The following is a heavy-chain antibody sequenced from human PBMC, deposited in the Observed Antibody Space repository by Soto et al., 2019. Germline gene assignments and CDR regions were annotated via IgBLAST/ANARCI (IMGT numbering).Heavy chain of an antibody. V-gene: IGHV3-48*03. CDR2: ISSSGITI. CDR1: GFTFSSYE. D-gene: IGHD4-17*01. CDR3: ARDDCNYGEYDRYYYYGMDL. Sequence: GWSLRLSCAASGFTFSSYELNWVRKAPGKGLEWFAYISSSGITIYYADSVKGRFTISRDNDKNSLYLQMNSLRAEDTAVYYCARDDCNYGEYDRYYYYGMDLWGQGTTVTVSS. J-gene: IGHJ6*02.